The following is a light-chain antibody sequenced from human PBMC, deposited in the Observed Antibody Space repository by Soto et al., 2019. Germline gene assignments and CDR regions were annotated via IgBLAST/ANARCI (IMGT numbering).Light chain of an antibody. J-gene: IGKJ3*01. V-gene: IGKV4-1*01. CDR2: WAS. CDR1: QSVLYSSNNKNY. CDR3: QQRSNWPFT. Sequence: DIVMTQSPDSLAVSLGERATINCKSSQSVLYSSNNKNYLAWYQQKPGQPPKLLIYWASTRESGVPDRFSGSGSGTDFTLTISGLQPEDFAVYYCQQRSNWPFTFGPGTTVDFK.